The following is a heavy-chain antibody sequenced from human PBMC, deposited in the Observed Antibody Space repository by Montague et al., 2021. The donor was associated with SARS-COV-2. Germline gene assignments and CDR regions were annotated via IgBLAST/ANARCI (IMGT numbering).Heavy chain of an antibody. CDR1: GVSISSGSYY. CDR3: ARRGGGEVFARFMYWYFDV. Sequence: SETLSLTCSVSGVSISSGSYYWSWVRQSPGKGLEWIGYIYYSGSVTTSYNPSLKSRVSISVDTSENQFSLKLTSVTAADTAVYYCARRGGGEVFARFMYWYFDVWSRGSLVTVSS. J-gene: IGHJ2*01. V-gene: IGHV4-61*01. CDR2: IYYSGSVTT. D-gene: IGHD2-21*01.